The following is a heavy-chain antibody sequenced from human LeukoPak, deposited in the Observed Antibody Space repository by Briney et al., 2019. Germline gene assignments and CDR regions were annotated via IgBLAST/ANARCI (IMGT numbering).Heavy chain of an antibody. CDR3: VGGLSDYGNWFDP. CDR1: GGSISSGGYY. V-gene: IGHV4-61*08. Sequence: SETLSLTCTVSGGSISSGGYYWSWIRQHPGKGLEWIGCIYYSGSTNYNPSLKSRVTISVDTSKNQFSLKLSSVTAADTAVYYCVGGLSDYGNWFDPWGQGTLVTVSS. D-gene: IGHD4-17*01. CDR2: IYYSGST. J-gene: IGHJ5*02.